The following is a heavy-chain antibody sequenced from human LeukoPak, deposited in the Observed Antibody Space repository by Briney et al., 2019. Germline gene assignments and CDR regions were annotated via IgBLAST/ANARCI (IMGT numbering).Heavy chain of an antibody. D-gene: IGHD2-21*02. Sequence: GGSLRLSCAASGFTFSSYEMNWVRQAPGKGLEWVSYISSSGSTIYYADSVKGRFTISRDNAKNSLYLQMNSLRAEDTALYYCARGFVLGAAKNYFDYWGQGALVTVSS. CDR1: GFTFSSYE. CDR2: ISSSGSTI. CDR3: ARGFVLGAAKNYFDY. J-gene: IGHJ4*02. V-gene: IGHV3-48*03.